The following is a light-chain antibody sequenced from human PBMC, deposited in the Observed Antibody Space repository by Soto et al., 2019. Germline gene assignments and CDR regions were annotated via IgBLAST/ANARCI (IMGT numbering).Light chain of an antibody. V-gene: IGLV1-40*01. J-gene: IGLJ2*01. Sequence: SVLTQPPSVSGAPGQRVTISCTGSRSNIGAGYDVHWYQQLPGTAPKLLIYGNSNRPSGVPDRLSGSKSGTSASLAITGLQAEDEADYYCQSYDSSLSGSVFGGGTKLTVL. CDR1: RSNIGAGYD. CDR2: GNS. CDR3: QSYDSSLSGSV.